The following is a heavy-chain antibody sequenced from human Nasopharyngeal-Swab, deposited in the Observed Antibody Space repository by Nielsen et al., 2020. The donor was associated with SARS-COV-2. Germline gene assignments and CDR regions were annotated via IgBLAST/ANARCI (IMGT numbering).Heavy chain of an antibody. CDR1: GGSFSGYY. CDR3: ARGEDSSSSTHSIRYYYYGMDV. V-gene: IGHV4-34*01. CDR2: INHRGST. J-gene: IGHJ6*02. Sequence: SETLSLTCAVYGGSFSGYYWSWIRQPPGKGLEWIGEINHRGSTNYNPSLKSRVTISVDTSKNQFSLKLSSVTAADTAVYYCARGEDSSSSTHSIRYYYYGMDVWGQGTTVTVSS. D-gene: IGHD6-6*01.